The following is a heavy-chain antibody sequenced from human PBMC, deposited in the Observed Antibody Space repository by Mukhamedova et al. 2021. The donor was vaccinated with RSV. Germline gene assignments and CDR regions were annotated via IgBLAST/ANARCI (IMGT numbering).Heavy chain of an antibody. J-gene: IGHJ6*03. CDR3: AKGQGETVARGNYYYYYMDV. CDR2: GSEK. V-gene: IGHV3-7*01. D-gene: IGHD3-16*01. Sequence: GSEKYYVDSVKGRFTISRDNAKNSLYLQMNSLRVEDTAVYYCAKGQGETVARGNYYYYYMDVWGKGTTVTVSS.